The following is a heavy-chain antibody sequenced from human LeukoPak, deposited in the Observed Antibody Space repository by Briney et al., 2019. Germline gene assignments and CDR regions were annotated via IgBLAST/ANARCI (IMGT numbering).Heavy chain of an antibody. CDR2: INHSGST. CDR1: GGSFSGYY. J-gene: IGHJ5*02. CDR3: ARVPGYCSSTSCSWVDP. D-gene: IGHD2-2*01. Sequence: SETLSLTCAVSGGSFSGYYWSWIRQPPGKGLEWIGEINHSGSTNYNPSLKSRVTISVDTSKNQFSLKLSSVTAADTAVYYCARVPGYCSSTSCSWVDPWGQGTLVTVSS. V-gene: IGHV4-34*01.